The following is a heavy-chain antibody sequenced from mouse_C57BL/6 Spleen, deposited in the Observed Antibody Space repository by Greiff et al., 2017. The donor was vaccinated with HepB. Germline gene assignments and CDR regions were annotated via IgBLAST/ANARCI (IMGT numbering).Heavy chain of an antibody. CDR1: GYTFTSYW. Sequence: QVPLQQPGAELMMPGASVKLSCKASGYTFTSYWMHWVKQRPGQGLEWIGEIDPSDSYTNYNQKFKGKSTLTVDKSSSTAYMQLSSLTSEDSAVYYCARWTTVGGFAYWGQGTLVTVSA. CDR3: ARWTTVGGFAY. V-gene: IGHV1-69*01. CDR2: IDPSDSYT. D-gene: IGHD1-1*01. J-gene: IGHJ3*01.